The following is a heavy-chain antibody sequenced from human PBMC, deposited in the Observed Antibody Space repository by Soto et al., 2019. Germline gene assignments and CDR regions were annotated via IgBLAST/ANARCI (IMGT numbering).Heavy chain of an antibody. J-gene: IGHJ6*02. CDR1: GGSISSGGYY. V-gene: IGHV4-31*03. CDR3: RGAAAGTDYYYYYGMDV. D-gene: IGHD6-13*01. Sequence: PSETLSLTCTVSGGSISSGGYYWSWIRQHPGKGLEWIGYIYYSGSTYYNPSLKSRVTISVDTSKNQFSLKLSSVTAADTAVYYCRGAAAGTDYYYYYGMDVWGQGTTVTVSS. CDR2: IYYSGST.